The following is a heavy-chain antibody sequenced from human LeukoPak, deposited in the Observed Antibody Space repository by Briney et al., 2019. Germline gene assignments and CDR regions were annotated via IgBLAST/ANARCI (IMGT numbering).Heavy chain of an antibody. CDR2: ISSSSSTI. V-gene: IGHV3-48*04. D-gene: IGHD3-16*01. CDR1: GFTFSSYS. J-gene: IGHJ6*03. Sequence: GGSLRLSCAASGFTFSSYSMNWVRQAPGKGLEWVSYISSSSSTIYYADSVKGRFTISRDNAKNSLYLQMNSLRAEDTAVYYCARAGWGNYMDVWGKGTTVTVSS. CDR3: ARAGWGNYMDV.